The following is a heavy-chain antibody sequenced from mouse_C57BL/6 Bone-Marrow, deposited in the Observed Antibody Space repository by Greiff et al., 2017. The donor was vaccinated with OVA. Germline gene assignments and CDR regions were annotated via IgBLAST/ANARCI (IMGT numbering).Heavy chain of an antibody. CDR2: ISSGGDYI. CDR1: GFTFSSYA. J-gene: IGHJ2*01. Sequence: EVMLVESGEGLVKPGGSLKLSCAASGFTFSSYAMSWVRQTPEKRLEWVAYISSGGDYIYYADTVKGRFTISRDNARNTLYLQMSSLKSEDTAMYYCTRDALYYYGSSFYFDYWGQGTTLTVSS. D-gene: IGHD1-1*01. CDR3: TRDALYYYGSSFYFDY. V-gene: IGHV5-9-1*02.